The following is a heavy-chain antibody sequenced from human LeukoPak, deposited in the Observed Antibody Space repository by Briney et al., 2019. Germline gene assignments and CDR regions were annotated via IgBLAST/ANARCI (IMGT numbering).Heavy chain of an antibody. CDR3: ARGVYIAAAQYGY. CDR1: VGSIIGYY. V-gene: IGHV4-59*01. CDR2: IYYSGTT. Sequence: SETLSLTATSSVGSIIGYYWSWFRHPPGKGRRGIGYIYYSGTTNYNPSLKSRVTISVDTSKNQFSLKLSSVTAADTAVYYCARGVYIAAAQYGYWGQGTLVTVSS. D-gene: IGHD6-13*01. J-gene: IGHJ4*02.